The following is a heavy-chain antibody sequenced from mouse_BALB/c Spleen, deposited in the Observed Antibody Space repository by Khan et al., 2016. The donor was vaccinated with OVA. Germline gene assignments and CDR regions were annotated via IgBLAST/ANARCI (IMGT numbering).Heavy chain of an antibody. CDR1: GYSITSNYA. CDR3: ARGNYYGYDCDY. V-gene: IGHV3-2*02. Sequence: EVQLVESGPGLVKPSQSLSLTCTVTGYSITSNYAWNWIRQFPGNKLEWMGYISYSDSTSYNPSLKSRISITRDTSQNQFFLQLNSVTTEDTATYYCARGNYYGYDCDYWGQGTTLTVSS. D-gene: IGHD1-2*01. CDR2: ISYSDST. J-gene: IGHJ2*01.